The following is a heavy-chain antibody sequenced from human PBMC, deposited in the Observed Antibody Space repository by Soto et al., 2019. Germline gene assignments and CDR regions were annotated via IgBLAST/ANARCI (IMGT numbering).Heavy chain of an antibody. CDR3: ARDRTDILTGYLGGLDWYFDL. CDR1: GGSISSSNW. D-gene: IGHD3-9*01. Sequence: QVQLQESGPGLVKPSGTLSLTCAVSGGSISSSNWWSWVRQPPGKGLEWIGEIYHSGSTNYNPSHKSRVTISVDKSKNQFSLKLSSVTAADTAVYYCARDRTDILTGYLGGLDWYFDLWGRGTLVTVSS. V-gene: IGHV4-4*02. CDR2: IYHSGST. J-gene: IGHJ2*01.